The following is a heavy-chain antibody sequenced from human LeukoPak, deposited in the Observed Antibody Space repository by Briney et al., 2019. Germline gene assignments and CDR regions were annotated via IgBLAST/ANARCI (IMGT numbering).Heavy chain of an antibody. CDR2: ISYDVSNK. D-gene: IGHD3-3*01. V-gene: IGHV3-30-3*01. J-gene: IGHJ4*02. CDR3: ATSITIFGVVIMADY. Sequence: GRSLRLSCAASGFTFSSYAMHWVRQAPGKGLEWVAVISYDVSNKYYADSVKGRFTISRDNSKNTLYLQMNSLRAEDTAVYYCATSITIFGVVIMADYWGQGTLVTVSS. CDR1: GFTFSSYA.